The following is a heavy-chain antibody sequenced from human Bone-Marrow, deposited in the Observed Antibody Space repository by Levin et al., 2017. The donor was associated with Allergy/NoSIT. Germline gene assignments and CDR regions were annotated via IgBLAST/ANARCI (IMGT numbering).Heavy chain of an antibody. J-gene: IGHJ4*02. V-gene: IGHV3-30*04. D-gene: IGHD6-6*01. CDR2: ISYDGSNK. Sequence: GGSLRLSCAASGFTFSSYAMHWVRQAPGKGLEWVAVISYDGSNKYYADSVKGRFTISRDNSKNTLYLQMNSLRAEDTAVYYCARGPPQLVRFYFDYWGQGTLVTVSS. CDR1: GFTFSSYA. CDR3: ARGPPQLVRFYFDY.